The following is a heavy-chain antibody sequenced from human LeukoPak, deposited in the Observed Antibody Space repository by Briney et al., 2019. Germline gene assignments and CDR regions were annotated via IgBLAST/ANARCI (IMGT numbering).Heavy chain of an antibody. CDR1: GGSISSGGYY. D-gene: IGHD1-1*01. CDR2: IYYSGST. J-gene: IGHJ4*02. CDR3: AMTGTTTGADY. V-gene: IGHV4-31*03. Sequence: SETLPLTCTVSGGSISSGGYYWSWIRQHPEKGLEWIGYIYYSGSTYYNPSLKSRVTISVDTSKNQFSLKLSSVTAADTAVYYCAMTGTTTGADYWGQGTLVTVSS.